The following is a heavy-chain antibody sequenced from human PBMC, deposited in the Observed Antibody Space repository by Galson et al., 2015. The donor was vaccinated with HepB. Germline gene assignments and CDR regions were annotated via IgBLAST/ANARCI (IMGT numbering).Heavy chain of an antibody. V-gene: IGHV4-34*01. CDR2: INHSGST. Sequence: ETLSLTCAVYGGSFSGYYWSWIRQPPGKGLEWIGEINHSGSTNYNPSLKSRVTISVDTSKNQFSLKLSSVTAADTAVYYCASRRTYYDYVCDYWGQGTLVTVSS. CDR3: ASRRTYYDYVCDY. D-gene: IGHD3-16*01. J-gene: IGHJ4*02. CDR1: GGSFSGYY.